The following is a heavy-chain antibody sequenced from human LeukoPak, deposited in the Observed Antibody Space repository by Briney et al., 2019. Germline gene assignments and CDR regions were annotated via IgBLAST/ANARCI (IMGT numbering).Heavy chain of an antibody. CDR2: IRSKAYGGTT. D-gene: IGHD2-2*01. Sequence: PGGSLRLSCTASGFTFGDYAMSWVRQAPGKGLEWVGFIRSKAYGGTTEYAASVKGRFTISRDDSKSIACLQMNSLKTEDTAVYYCTRLVVPAAPVGGWFDPSGQGTLVTVSS. CDR1: GFTFGDYA. CDR3: TRLVVPAAPVGGWFDP. J-gene: IGHJ5*02. V-gene: IGHV3-49*04.